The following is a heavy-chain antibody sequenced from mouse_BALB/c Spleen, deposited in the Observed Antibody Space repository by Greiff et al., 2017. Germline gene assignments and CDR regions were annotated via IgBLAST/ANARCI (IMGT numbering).Heavy chain of an antibody. Sequence: QVQLQQSGAELVRPGTSVKVSCKASGYAFTNYLIEWVKQRPGQGLEWIGVINPGSGGTNYNEKFKGKATLTADKSSSTAYMQLSSLTSDDSAVYFCARPMITTAYYAMDYWGQGTSVTVSS. D-gene: IGHD2-4*01. CDR3: ARPMITTAYYAMDY. CDR2: INPGSGGT. J-gene: IGHJ4*01. CDR1: GYAFTNYL. V-gene: IGHV1-54*01.